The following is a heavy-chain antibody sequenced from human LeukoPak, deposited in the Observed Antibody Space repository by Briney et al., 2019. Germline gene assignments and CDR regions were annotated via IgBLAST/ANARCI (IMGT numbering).Heavy chain of an antibody. CDR2: INTDGSST. J-gene: IGHJ4*02. Sequence: GGPLRLSCAASGFTFSNYWMHWVRQAPGKGLVWVSRINTDGSSTSYADSVKGRFTISRDNAKNSLYLQMNSLRAEDTAVYYCARRPYSSSWYYFDYWGQGTLVTVSS. CDR1: GFTFSNYW. V-gene: IGHV3-74*01. CDR3: ARRPYSSSWYYFDY. D-gene: IGHD6-13*01.